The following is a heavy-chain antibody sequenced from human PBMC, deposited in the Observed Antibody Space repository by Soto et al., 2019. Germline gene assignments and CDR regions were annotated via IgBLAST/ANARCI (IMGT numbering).Heavy chain of an antibody. CDR1: GFTFRSSA. D-gene: IGHD2-15*01. V-gene: IGHV1-58*01. CDR3: ATGAYCSGGSCSDYYYYYYGMDL. CDR2: LVVGTGNT. J-gene: IGHJ6*02. Sequence: SVKVSCKTSGFTFRSSAVQWVRQARGQRLEWIGWLVVGTGNTNYAQKFQQRVTISSDRSTNTVSMELSSLTSEDTAVYYCATGAYCSGGSCSDYYYYYYGMDLWGQGTTVTSP.